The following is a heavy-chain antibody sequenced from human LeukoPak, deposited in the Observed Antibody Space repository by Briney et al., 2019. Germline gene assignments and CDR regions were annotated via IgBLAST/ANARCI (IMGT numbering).Heavy chain of an antibody. Sequence: GGSLRLSCAASGFTFSNAWMSWVRQAPGKGLEWVGRIKSKTDGGTTDYAAPVKGRFTIPRDDSKNTLYLQMNSLKTEDTAVYYCTTEVSGAQQQLDYYYMDVWGKGTTVTVSS. CDR1: GFTFSNAW. V-gene: IGHV3-15*01. D-gene: IGHD6-13*01. CDR2: IKSKTDGGTT. CDR3: TTEVSGAQQQLDYYYMDV. J-gene: IGHJ6*03.